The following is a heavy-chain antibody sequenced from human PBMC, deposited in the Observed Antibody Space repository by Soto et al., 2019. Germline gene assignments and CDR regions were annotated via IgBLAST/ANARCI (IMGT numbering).Heavy chain of an antibody. CDR2: IWYDGSNK. V-gene: IGHV3-33*01. J-gene: IGHJ6*02. D-gene: IGHD3-16*02. Sequence: QVQLVESGGGVVQPRRSLRLSCAASGFTFSSYGMHWVRQAPGKGLEWVAVIWYDGSNKYYADSVKGRFTISRDNSKNTLYLQMNSLRAEDTAVYYCARDYPQTYGMDVWGQGTTVTVSS. CDR1: GFTFSSYG. CDR3: ARDYPQTYGMDV.